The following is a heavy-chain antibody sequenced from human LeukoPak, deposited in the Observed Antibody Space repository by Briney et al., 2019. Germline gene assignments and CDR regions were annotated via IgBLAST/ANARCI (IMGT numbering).Heavy chain of an antibody. D-gene: IGHD3-3*01. CDR2: IKQDGSEK. Sequence: GGSLRLSCVVSGFTFSNYWMSWVRQAPGKGLEWVANIKQDGSEKYYVDSVKGRFTISRDNAKNSLYLQMNSLRAEDTAVYYCAREHYDFWSGYYSLFDYWGQGTLVTVSS. V-gene: IGHV3-7*01. CDR1: GFTFSNYW. J-gene: IGHJ4*02. CDR3: AREHYDFWSGYYSLFDY.